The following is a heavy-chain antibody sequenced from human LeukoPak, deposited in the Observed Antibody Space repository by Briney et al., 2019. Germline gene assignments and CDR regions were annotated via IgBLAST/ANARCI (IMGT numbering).Heavy chain of an antibody. V-gene: IGHV1-69*05. D-gene: IGHD2-2*01. Sequence: ASVKVSCKASGGTFSSYAISWVRQAPGQGLEWMGGIIPIFGTANYARKFQGRVTITTDESTSTAYMELSSLRSEDTAVYYCARSPTYQRYNWFGPWGQGTLVTVSS. CDR2: IIPIFGTA. CDR1: GGTFSSYA. J-gene: IGHJ5*02. CDR3: ARSPTYQRYNWFGP.